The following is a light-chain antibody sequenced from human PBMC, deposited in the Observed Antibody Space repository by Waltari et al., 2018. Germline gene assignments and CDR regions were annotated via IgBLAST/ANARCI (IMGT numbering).Light chain of an antibody. CDR3: QHHSTWPPT. CDR2: LAS. Sequence: EIVMTQSPATLSVSPGERATLPGRASQNIRNSLAWYQQKPGQAPRLLISLASTRATGLPARFSGSGSGTQFSLTISSLQHEDFAIYYCQHHSTWPPTFGPGTRV. J-gene: IGKJ1*01. V-gene: IGKV3D-15*01. CDR1: QNIRNS.